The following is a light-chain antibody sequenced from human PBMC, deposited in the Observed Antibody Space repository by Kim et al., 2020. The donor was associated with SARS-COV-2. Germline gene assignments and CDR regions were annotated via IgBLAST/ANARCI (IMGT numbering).Light chain of an antibody. CDR1: SLRSYY. V-gene: IGLV3-19*01. CDR3: NSRDSSGNHLV. CDR2: GKN. Sequence: SSELTQDPAVSVALGQTVRITCQGDSLRSYYASWYQQKPGQAPVLVIYGKNNRPPGIPDRFSGSSSGNTASLTITGAQAKDEADYYCNSRDSSGNHLVFG. J-gene: IGLJ3*02.